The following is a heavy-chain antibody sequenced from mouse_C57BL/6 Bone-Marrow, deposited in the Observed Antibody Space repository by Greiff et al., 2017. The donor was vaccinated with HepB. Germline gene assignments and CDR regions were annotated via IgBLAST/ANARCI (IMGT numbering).Heavy chain of an antibody. J-gene: IGHJ1*03. Sequence: EVQLVESGGGLVKPGGCLKLSCAASGFTFSSYTMSWVRQTPEKRLEWVATISGGGGNTYYPDSVKGRFTISRDNAKNTLYLQMSSLRSEDTALYYCARYWYFDVWGTGTTVTVSS. V-gene: IGHV5-9*01. CDR1: GFTFSSYT. CDR2: ISGGGGNT. CDR3: ARYWYFDV.